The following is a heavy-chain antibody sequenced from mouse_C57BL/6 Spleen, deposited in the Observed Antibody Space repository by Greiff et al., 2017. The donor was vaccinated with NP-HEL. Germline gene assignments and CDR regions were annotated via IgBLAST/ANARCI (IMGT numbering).Heavy chain of an antibody. V-gene: IGHV1-15*01. CDR2: IDPETGGT. CDR3: TRKDVITTVET. J-gene: IGHJ3*01. D-gene: IGHD1-1*01. Sequence: QVQLQQSGAELVRPGASVTLSCKASGYTFTDYEMHWVKQTPVHGLEWIGAIDPETGGTAYNQKFKGKAILTADKSSSTAYMELRSLTSEDSAVYYCTRKDVITTVETWGQGTLVTVSA. CDR1: GYTFTDYE.